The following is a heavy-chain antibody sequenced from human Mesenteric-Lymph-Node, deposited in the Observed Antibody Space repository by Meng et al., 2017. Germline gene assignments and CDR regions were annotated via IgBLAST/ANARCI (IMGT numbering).Heavy chain of an antibody. J-gene: IGHJ6*02. CDR3: ASVRNWNYANYYYYGMDV. V-gene: IGHV3-33*01. CDR1: GFIFSDYG. CDR2: IWSDGSKI. Sequence: GGSLRLSCAASGFIFSDYGMHWVRQAPGKGLEWVAVIWSDGSKIDYAESVKGRFTISRDNSKNTVNLQMNSLRVEDTAVYYCASVRNWNYANYYYYGMDVWGQGTTVTVSS. D-gene: IGHD1-7*01.